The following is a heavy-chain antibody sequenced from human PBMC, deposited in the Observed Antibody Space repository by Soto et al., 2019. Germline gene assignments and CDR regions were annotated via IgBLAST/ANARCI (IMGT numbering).Heavy chain of an antibody. CDR1: GFTFSSYS. CDR2: ISSSSSYI. V-gene: IGHV3-21*01. Sequence: GGSLRLSCAASGFTFSSYSMNWVRQAPGKGLEWVSSISSSSSYIYYADSVKGRFTISRDNAKNSLYLQMNSLRAEDTAVYYCARGIIAAAGTVYFDYWGQGTLVTVSS. J-gene: IGHJ4*02. CDR3: ARGIIAAAGTVYFDY. D-gene: IGHD6-13*01.